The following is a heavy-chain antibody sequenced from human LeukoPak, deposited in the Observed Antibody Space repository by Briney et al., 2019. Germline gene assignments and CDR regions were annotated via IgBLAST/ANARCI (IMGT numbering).Heavy chain of an antibody. CDR3: ARVRYHWNYDY. CDR2: ISSSGSTI. CDR1: GFTFSDYY. Sequence: GGSLRLSCAASGFTFSDYYMSWIRQAPGKGLEWVSYISSSGSTIYYADSVKGRFTISRDNAKNSLYLQMNSLRAEHTAVYYCARVRYHWNYDYWGQGTLVTVSS. J-gene: IGHJ4*02. V-gene: IGHV3-11*04. D-gene: IGHD1-7*01.